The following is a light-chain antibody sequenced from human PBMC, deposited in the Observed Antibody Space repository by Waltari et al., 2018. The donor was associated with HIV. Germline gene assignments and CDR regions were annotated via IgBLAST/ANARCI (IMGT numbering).Light chain of an antibody. CDR2: DVR. CDR3: CSFAGSYIV. V-gene: IGLV2-11*01. J-gene: IGLJ1*01. CDR1: SSDVDAYNR. Sequence: QSALTQPRPVSGSPGQSLTISCTGTSSDVDAYNRVSWYQQHPGKAPKVVIYDVRERPAGVPDRFSGSKSANTASLTISGLQADDEADYHCCSFAGSYIVFGTGTKVTVL.